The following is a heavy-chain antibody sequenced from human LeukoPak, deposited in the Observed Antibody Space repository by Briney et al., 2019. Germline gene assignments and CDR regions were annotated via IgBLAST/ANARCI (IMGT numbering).Heavy chain of an antibody. CDR3: VTGFTTMAVDYFDY. D-gene: IGHD5-18*01. CDR2: SDPEDGER. CDR1: GQTLSDLS. J-gene: IGHJ4*02. V-gene: IGHV1-24*01. Sequence: ASVKVSCKVSGQTLSDLSIHWLRQPPGKGLEWLGGSDPEDGERIYAQMFQGRVTLTEDTSIDTAYMELSSLRSEDTAVYYCVTGFTTMAVDYFDYWGQGTLVTVSP.